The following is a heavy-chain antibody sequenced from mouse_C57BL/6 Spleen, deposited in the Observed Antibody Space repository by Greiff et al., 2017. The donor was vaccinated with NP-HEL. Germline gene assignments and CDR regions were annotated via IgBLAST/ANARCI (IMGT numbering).Heavy chain of an antibody. CDR2: ISYDGSN. J-gene: IGHJ3*01. CDR3: ARKEFSSWFAY. CDR1: GYSITSGYY. V-gene: IGHV3-6*01. D-gene: IGHD1-2*01. Sequence: ESGPGLVKPSQSLSLTCSVTGYSITSGYYWNWIRQFPGNKLEWMGYISYDGSNNYNPSLKNRISITRDTSKNQFFLKLNSVTTEDTATYYCARKEFSSWFAYWGQGTLVTVSA.